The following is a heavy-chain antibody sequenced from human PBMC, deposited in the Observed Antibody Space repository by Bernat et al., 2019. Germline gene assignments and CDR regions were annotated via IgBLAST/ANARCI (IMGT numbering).Heavy chain of an antibody. CDR1: GGSISSYY. D-gene: IGHD2-21*01. V-gene: IGHV4-4*07. Sequence: QVQLQESGPGLVKPSETLSLTCTVSGGSISSYYWSWIRQPAGKGLEWIGRIYTSGSTNYNPSLKSRVTMSVDTSKNQFSLKLSSVTAADTAVYYCARGAVVSLHSMDYYGMDVWGQGTTVTFSS. CDR3: ARGAVVSLHSMDYYGMDV. CDR2: IYTSGST. J-gene: IGHJ6*02.